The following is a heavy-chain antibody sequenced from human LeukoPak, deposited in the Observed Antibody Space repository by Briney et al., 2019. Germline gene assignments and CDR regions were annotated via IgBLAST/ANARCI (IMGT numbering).Heavy chain of an antibody. CDR3: ARHKYSSGWPPEGAFDI. Sequence: SETLSLTCTVSGGSISSYYWSWIRQAPGKGLEWIGYIYYSGSTTYNPSLKSRVTISVDTSKNQFSLKLSSVTAADTAVYYCARHKYSSGWPPEGAFDIWGQGTMVTVSS. V-gene: IGHV4-59*08. CDR1: GGSISSYY. CDR2: IYYSGST. D-gene: IGHD6-19*01. J-gene: IGHJ3*02.